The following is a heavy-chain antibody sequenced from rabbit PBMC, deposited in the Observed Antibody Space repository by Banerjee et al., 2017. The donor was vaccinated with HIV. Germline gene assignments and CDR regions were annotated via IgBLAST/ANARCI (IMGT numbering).Heavy chain of an antibody. D-gene: IGHD8-1*01. CDR2: IYTGSGSA. V-gene: IGHV1S45*01. CDR3: ARDPAAVSIYCTDLDL. J-gene: IGHJ6*01. Sequence: QEQLEESGGDLVKPEGSLTLTCTASGFSFSSSYWICWVRQAPGKGLEWIACIYTGSGSALYVSWAKGRFTVSKPSSTTVTLQMTSLTAADTATYFCARDPAAVSIYCTDLDLWGPGTLVTVS. CDR1: GFSFSSSYW.